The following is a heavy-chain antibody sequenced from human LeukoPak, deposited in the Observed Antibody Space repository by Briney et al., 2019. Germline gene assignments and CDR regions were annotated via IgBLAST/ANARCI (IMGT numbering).Heavy chain of an antibody. Sequence: GGSLRLSCAASGFTFSSYAMHWVRQAPGKGLEWVAVISYDGSNKYYADSVKGRFTISRDNSKNTLYLQMNSLRAEDTAVYYCARDSDAYSSGWYLMAFDYWGQGTLVTVSS. CDR3: ARDSDAYSSGWYLMAFDY. CDR2: ISYDGSNK. V-gene: IGHV3-30-3*01. D-gene: IGHD6-19*01. CDR1: GFTFSSYA. J-gene: IGHJ4*02.